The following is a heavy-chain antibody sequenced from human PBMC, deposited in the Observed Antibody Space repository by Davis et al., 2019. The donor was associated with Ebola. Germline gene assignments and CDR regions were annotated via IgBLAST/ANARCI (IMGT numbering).Heavy chain of an antibody. D-gene: IGHD1-1*01. CDR1: GFTFSSYW. CDR3: ARDAPPTCNYYYGMDV. CDR2: IKQDGSEK. Sequence: GGSLRLSCAASGFTFSSYWMSWVRQAPGKGLEWVANIKQDGSEKYYVDSVKGRFTISRDNAKNSLYLQMNSLRAEDTAVYYCARDAPPTCNYYYGMDVWGQGTTVTVSS. J-gene: IGHJ6*02. V-gene: IGHV3-7*01.